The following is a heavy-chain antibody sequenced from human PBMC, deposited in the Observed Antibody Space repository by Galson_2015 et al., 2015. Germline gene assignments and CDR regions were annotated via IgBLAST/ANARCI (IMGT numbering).Heavy chain of an antibody. Sequence: SVKVSCKASGYTFTSYDINWVRQATGQGLEWMGWIIPIFGIANYAQKFQGRVTITADKSTSTAYMELSSLRSEDTAVYYCASATGYTDYFDYWGQGTLVTVSS. CDR2: IIPIFGIA. CDR1: GYTFTSYD. CDR3: ASATGYTDYFDY. D-gene: IGHD6-13*01. V-gene: IGHV1-69*10. J-gene: IGHJ4*02.